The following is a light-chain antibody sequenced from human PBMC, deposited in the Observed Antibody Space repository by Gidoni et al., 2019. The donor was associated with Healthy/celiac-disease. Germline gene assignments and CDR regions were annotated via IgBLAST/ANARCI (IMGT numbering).Light chain of an antibody. CDR2: DAS. Sequence: EIVLTQSPATLSLSPGERATLSCRASQSVSSYLAWYQQKPSQAPRLLIYDASNRATGIPARFSGSGSGTDFTLTISSLEPEDFAVYYCQQRSNWPPFTFGPXTKVDIK. CDR3: QQRSNWPPFT. CDR1: QSVSSY. J-gene: IGKJ3*01. V-gene: IGKV3-11*01.